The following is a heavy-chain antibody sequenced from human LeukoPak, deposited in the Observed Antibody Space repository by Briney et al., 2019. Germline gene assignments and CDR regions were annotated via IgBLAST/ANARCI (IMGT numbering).Heavy chain of an antibody. D-gene: IGHD3-16*01. Sequence: SETLSRACRVSGGSISGSTFYWGWIRQSPGKGLEWIGSMYYSGRTYDNPPLRSRVSISVDTSKNQFSLNLNSVTAADTAVYYCARLGSYVYMDVWGKGTTVTISS. J-gene: IGHJ6*03. CDR3: ARLGSYVYMDV. CDR1: GGSISGSTFY. V-gene: IGHV4-39*07. CDR2: MYYSGRT.